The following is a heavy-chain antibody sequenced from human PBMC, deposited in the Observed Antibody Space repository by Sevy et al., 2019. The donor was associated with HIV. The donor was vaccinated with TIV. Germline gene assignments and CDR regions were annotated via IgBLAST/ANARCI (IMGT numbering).Heavy chain of an antibody. V-gene: IGHV3-53*01. D-gene: IGHD6-19*01. J-gene: IGHJ3*02. Sequence: GGSLRLSCAASGFTVSSNYMSWVRQAPGKWLEWVSGIYSGGSTYYADSVKGCFTISNANSKNRMYLQMNSLRDEDTAVYYCARDFCGGWYTSRAFDIWGQGTMVTVSS. CDR2: IYSGGST. CDR1: GFTVSSNY. CDR3: ARDFCGGWYTSRAFDI.